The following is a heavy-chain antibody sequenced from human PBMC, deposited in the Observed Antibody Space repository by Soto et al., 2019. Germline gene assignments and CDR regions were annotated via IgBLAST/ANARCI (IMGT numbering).Heavy chain of an antibody. Sequence: GGSLILSCAASGFTFSSYSMNWVRQAPGKGLEWVSYISSSSSTIYYADSVKGRFTISRDNAKNSLYLQMNSLRDEDTAVYYCARDHYYDSSGYSPAPEYWGQGTLVTVSS. CDR1: GFTFSSYS. CDR2: ISSSSSTI. D-gene: IGHD3-22*01. CDR3: ARDHYYDSSGYSPAPEY. V-gene: IGHV3-48*02. J-gene: IGHJ4*02.